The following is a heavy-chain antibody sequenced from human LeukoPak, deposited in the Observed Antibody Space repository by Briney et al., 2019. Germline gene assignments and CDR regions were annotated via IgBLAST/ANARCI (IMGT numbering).Heavy chain of an antibody. V-gene: IGHV3-33*01. D-gene: IGHD2-15*01. CDR2: IWYDGSNK. Sequence: GRSLRLSCAASGFTFSSYGMHWVRQAPGKGLEWVAVIWYDGSNKYYADSVKGRFTISRDNSKNTLYLQMNSLRAEDTAVYYCARGCPAVGFDYWGQGTLVTVSS. CDR3: ARGCPAVGFDY. J-gene: IGHJ4*02. CDR1: GFTFSSYG.